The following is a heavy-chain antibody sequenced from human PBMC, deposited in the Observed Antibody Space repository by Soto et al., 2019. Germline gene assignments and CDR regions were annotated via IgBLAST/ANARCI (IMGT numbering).Heavy chain of an antibody. J-gene: IGHJ6*03. V-gene: IGHV3-74*01. Sequence: GGSLRLSCAASGFTFSSYWMHWVRQAPGKGLVWVSRINSDGSSTSYADSVKGRFTISRDNAKNTLYLQMNSLRAEDTAVYYCARSRTGVRGVIIYYYYYYMDVWGKGTTVTVSS. CDR3: ARSRTGVRGVIIYYYYYYMDV. CDR2: INSDGSST. D-gene: IGHD3-10*01. CDR1: GFTFSSYW.